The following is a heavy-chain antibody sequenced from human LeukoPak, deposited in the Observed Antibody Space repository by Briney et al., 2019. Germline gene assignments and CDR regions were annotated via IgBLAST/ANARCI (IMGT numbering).Heavy chain of an antibody. CDR1: GFTFSSYA. V-gene: IGHV3-23*01. J-gene: IGHJ4*02. D-gene: IGHD4-23*01. CDR3: LRWSDY. CDR2: ISGSGGST. Sequence: GGSLRLSCAASGFTFSSYAMSGVRRAPGKGLEWVSAISGSGGSTYYPDSVKGRFTISRDNSKNTLYLQMGSLRAEDMAVYYCLRWSDYWGQGTLVTVSS.